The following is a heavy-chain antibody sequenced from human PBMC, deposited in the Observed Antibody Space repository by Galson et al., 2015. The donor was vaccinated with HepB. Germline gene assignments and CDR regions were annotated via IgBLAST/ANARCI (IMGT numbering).Heavy chain of an antibody. CDR3: AREGSLGYCSGGSCYSSD. Sequence: SVKVSCKASGGTFSSYAISWVRQAPGQGLEWMGGIIPIFGTANYAQKFQGRVTITADESTSTAYMELSSLRSEDTAVYYCAREGSLGYCSGGSCYSSDWGQGTLVTVSS. CDR2: IIPIFGTA. CDR1: GGTFSSYA. D-gene: IGHD2-15*01. V-gene: IGHV1-69*13. J-gene: IGHJ4*02.